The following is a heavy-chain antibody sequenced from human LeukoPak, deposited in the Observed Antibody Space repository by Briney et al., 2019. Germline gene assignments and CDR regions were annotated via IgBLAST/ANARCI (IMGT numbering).Heavy chain of an antibody. Sequence: TLPHTCTVSGGSPSRGDYYWSWIRQRPGKGQEWIGYIYYSGSTYYSPSLKSRVTISVDMSKNQFSLKLSSVTAADTAVYYCARGGAYCGGDCHRYNWFDPWGQGTLVTVSS. CDR2: IYYSGST. J-gene: IGHJ5*02. D-gene: IGHD2-21*02. CDR3: ARGGAYCGGDCHRYNWFDP. V-gene: IGHV4-31*03. CDR1: GGSPSRGDYY.